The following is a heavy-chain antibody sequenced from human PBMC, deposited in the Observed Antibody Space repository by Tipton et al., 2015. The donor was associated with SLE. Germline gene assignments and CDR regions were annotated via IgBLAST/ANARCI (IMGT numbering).Heavy chain of an antibody. V-gene: IGHV4-61*02. J-gene: IGHJ4*02. CDR1: GGFISSSSYY. Sequence: TLSLTCTVSGGFISSSSYYWGWIRQPPGKGLEWIGRIYTSGSTNYNPSLKSRVTISVDTSKNQFSLKLSSVTAADTAIYYCASDTGNRWGPYYFDYWGQGTLVTVSS. CDR2: IYTSGST. D-gene: IGHD1-14*01. CDR3: ASDTGNRWGPYYFDY.